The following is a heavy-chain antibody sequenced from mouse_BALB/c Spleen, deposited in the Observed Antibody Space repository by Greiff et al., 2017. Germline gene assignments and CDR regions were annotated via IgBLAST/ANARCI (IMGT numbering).Heavy chain of an antibody. CDR2: ISSGGSYT. J-gene: IGHJ2*01. CDR3: ARDRGLGLRYDY. CDR1: GFTFSSYA. V-gene: IGHV5-9-4*01. D-gene: IGHD1-1*01. Sequence: DVMLVESGGGLVKPGGSLKLSCAASGFTFSSYAMSWVRQSPEKRLEWVAEISSGGSYTYYPDTVTGRFTISRDNAKNTLYLEMSSLRSEDTAMYYCARDRGLGLRYDYWGQGTTLTVSS.